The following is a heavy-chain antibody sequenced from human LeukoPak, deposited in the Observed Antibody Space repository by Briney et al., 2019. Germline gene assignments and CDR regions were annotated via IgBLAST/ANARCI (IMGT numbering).Heavy chain of an antibody. CDR1: GGSISSGGYY. J-gene: IGHJ4*02. D-gene: IGHD4-23*01. CDR3: ATFGDEDYGGILIDY. CDR2: IYYSGST. Sequence: SETLSPTCTVSGGSISSGGYYWSWIRQHPGKGLEWIGYIYYSGSTYYNPSLKSRVTISVDTSKNQFSLKLSSVTAADTAVYYCATFGDEDYGGILIDYWGQGTLVTVSS. V-gene: IGHV4-31*03.